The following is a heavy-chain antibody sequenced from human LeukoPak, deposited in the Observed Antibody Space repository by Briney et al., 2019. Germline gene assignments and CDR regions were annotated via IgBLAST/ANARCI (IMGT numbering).Heavy chain of an antibody. CDR3: ARDYGDYIFHWFDP. V-gene: IGHV3-48*03. CDR1: GFTFSSYE. J-gene: IGHJ5*02. CDR2: ISSSGSTI. Sequence: PGGSLRLSCAASGFTFSSYELNWVRQAPGKGLEWVSYISSSGSTIYYADSVKGRFTISRDNAKNSLYLQMNRLRAEDTAVYYYARDYGDYIFHWFDPWGQGTLVTVSS. D-gene: IGHD4-17*01.